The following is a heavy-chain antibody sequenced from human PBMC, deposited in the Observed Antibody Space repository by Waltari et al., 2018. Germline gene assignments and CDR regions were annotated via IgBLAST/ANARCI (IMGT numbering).Heavy chain of an antibody. V-gene: IGHV4-59*11. CDR2: IYYSGST. Sequence: QVQLQESGPGLVKPSETLSLTCTVSGGSISSHYWSWIRQPPGKGLEWIGYIYYSGSTNYNPSLKSRVTISVDTSKNQFSLKLSSVTAADTAVYYCARGLGDDSRGDIWGQGTMVTVSS. D-gene: IGHD3-22*01. J-gene: IGHJ3*02. CDR1: GGSISSHY. CDR3: ARGLGDDSRGDI.